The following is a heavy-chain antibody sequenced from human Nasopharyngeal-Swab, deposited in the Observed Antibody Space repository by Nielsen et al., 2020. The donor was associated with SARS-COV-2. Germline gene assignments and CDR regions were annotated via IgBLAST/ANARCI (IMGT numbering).Heavy chain of an antibody. CDR2: ISGSGDISGSGGST. D-gene: IGHD2/OR15-2a*01. Sequence: WIRQPPGQGLEWVAAISGSGDISGSGGSTYYADSVKGRFTISRDNSKNTLSLQMNSLRAEDTAVYYCAKDLRGPYFFWGQGTLVTVSS. V-gene: IGHV3-23*01. J-gene: IGHJ4*02. CDR3: AKDLRGPYFF.